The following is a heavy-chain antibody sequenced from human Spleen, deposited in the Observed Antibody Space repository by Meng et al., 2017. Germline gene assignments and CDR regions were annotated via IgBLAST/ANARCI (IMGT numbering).Heavy chain of an antibody. CDR1: GFTFNDYY. V-gene: IGHV3-11*04. J-gene: IGHJ3*02. D-gene: IGHD3-3*01. CDR2: ISSSSVII. Sequence: SLKISCAASGFTFNDYYMGWIRQAPGKGLEWVSYISSSSVIIYYAESVKDRFTISRDNAEKSLYLQMNSLRVEDSAVYYCARRKLEGAFDIWGQGTLVT. CDR3: ARRKLEGAFDI.